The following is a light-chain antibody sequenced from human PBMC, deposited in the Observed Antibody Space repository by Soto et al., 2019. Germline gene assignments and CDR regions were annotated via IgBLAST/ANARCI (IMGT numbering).Light chain of an antibody. J-gene: IGKJ1*01. CDR1: QSLSSSY. V-gene: IGKV3-20*01. CDR2: GAS. Sequence: EIVLTQSPGTMSLYPGERATLSCRASQSLSSSYLAWYQQKPGQAPRLLMFGASSRATGIPDRFSGSGSGTDFTLTISRLEAEDISVYYCHQYGSSLWTFCQGTKVEIK. CDR3: HQYGSSLWT.